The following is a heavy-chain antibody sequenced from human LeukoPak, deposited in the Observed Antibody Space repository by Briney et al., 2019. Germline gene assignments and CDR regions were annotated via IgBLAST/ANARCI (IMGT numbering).Heavy chain of an antibody. CDR1: GGSISSYY. CDR3: ARRTTRVDFDY. Sequence: SETLSLTCTVSGGSISSYYWSWIRQPPGKGLEWIGYIYYSGSTNYNPSLKSRVTISVDTSKNQFSLKLSSVTAADTAVYYCARRTTRVDFDYWGQGTLVTVSS. V-gene: IGHV4-59*08. D-gene: IGHD1-14*01. J-gene: IGHJ4*02. CDR2: IYYSGST.